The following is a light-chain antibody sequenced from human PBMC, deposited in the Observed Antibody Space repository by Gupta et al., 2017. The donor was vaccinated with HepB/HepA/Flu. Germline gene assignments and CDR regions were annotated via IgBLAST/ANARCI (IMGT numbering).Light chain of an antibody. V-gene: IGLV2-14*03. CDR3: SSYTSSSTYVV. CDR1: SSDVGGYNY. J-gene: IGLJ2*01. Sequence: QSALTQPASVSGSPGQSITIPCTGTSSDVGGYNYVSWYQQHPGKAPKLMIYDVSNRSSGVSNRFSGSKSGNTASLTISGLQAEDEADYYCSSYTSSSTYVVFGGGTKLTVL. CDR2: DVS.